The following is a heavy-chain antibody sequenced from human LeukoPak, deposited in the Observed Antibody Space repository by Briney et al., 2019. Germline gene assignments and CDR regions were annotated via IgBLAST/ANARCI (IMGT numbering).Heavy chain of an antibody. Sequence: SETLSLTCTVSGGSISSGSYYWSRIRQPAGKGLEWIGRIYTSGSTNYNPSLKSRVTISVDTSKNQFSLKLSSVTAADTAVYYCARSYDILTGYKPGAFDIWGQGTMVTVSS. J-gene: IGHJ3*02. V-gene: IGHV4-61*02. D-gene: IGHD3-9*01. CDR1: GGSISSGSYY. CDR3: ARSYDILTGYKPGAFDI. CDR2: IYTSGST.